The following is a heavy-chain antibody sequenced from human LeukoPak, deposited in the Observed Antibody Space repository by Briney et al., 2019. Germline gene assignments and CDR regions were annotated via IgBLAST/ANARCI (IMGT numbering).Heavy chain of an antibody. CDR1: GFTFNNAW. Sequence: GGSLRLSCAASGFTFNNAWMSWVRQAPGKGLEWVGRIRSKTDGGTTDYAAPGKGRFTNSRDDSKNTLYLQMNSLTTDDTAVYYGTTGSRDPRDYWGQGTLVTVSS. J-gene: IGHJ4*02. V-gene: IGHV3-15*01. CDR2: IRSKTDGGTT. CDR3: TTGSRDPRDY.